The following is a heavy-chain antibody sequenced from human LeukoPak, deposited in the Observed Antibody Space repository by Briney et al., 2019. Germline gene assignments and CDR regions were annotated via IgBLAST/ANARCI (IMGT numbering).Heavy chain of an antibody. Sequence: SETLSLTCTVSGGSISSSSYYWGWIRQPPGKGLEWIGSIYYSGSTYYNPSLKSRVTISVDTSKNQFSLNLSSVTAADTAVYFCATKTAFDYWGQGTLVTVSS. CDR2: IYYSGST. V-gene: IGHV4-39*07. CDR3: ATKTAFDY. CDR1: GGSISSSSYY. D-gene: IGHD5-18*01. J-gene: IGHJ4*02.